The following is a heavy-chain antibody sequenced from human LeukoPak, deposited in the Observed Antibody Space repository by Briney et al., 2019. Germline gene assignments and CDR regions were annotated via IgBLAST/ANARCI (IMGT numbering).Heavy chain of an antibody. V-gene: IGHV3-30*04. CDR2: ISYEGSNR. CDR3: AKSIVGATAQDY. Sequence: PGGSLRLSCAASGFTFSSYAMHWVRQARGKGVEGVAVISYEGSNRYYADCVKGRFTISRDNSKNTLYLQMNSLRAEDTAVYYCAKSIVGATAQDYWGQGTLVTVSS. D-gene: IGHD1-26*01. J-gene: IGHJ4*02. CDR1: GFTFSSYA.